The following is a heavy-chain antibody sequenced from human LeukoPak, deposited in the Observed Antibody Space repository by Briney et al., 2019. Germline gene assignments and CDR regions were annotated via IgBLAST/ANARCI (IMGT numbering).Heavy chain of an antibody. CDR3: AREGYDSSGYYIDY. CDR2: ISYDGSNE. CDR1: GFTFSSYV. Sequence: PGRSLRLSCAASGFTFSSYVMHWVRQAPGKGLEWVAIISYDGSNEYYADSVKGRFTISRDNSKNTLYLQMNSLRAEDTAVYYCAREGYDSSGYYIDYWGQGTLVTVSS. V-gene: IGHV3-30*04. D-gene: IGHD3-22*01. J-gene: IGHJ4*02.